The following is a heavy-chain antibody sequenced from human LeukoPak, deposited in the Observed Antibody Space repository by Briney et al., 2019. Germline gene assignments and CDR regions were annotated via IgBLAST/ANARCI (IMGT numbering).Heavy chain of an antibody. V-gene: IGHV3-15*01. CDR1: GFTFSNAW. D-gene: IGHD3-3*01. CDR2: IKSKTDGGTT. J-gene: IGHJ4*02. Sequence: GGSLRLSCAASGFTFSNAWMSWVRQAPGKGLEWVGRIKSKTDGGTTDYAAPVKGRFTISRDDSKNTLYLQMNSLKTEDTAVYYCTTDDFWSAYWGLYWGQGTLVTVSS. CDR3: TTDDFWSAYWGLY.